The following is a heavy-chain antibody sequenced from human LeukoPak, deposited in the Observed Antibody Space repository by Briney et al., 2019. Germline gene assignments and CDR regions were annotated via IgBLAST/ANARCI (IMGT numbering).Heavy chain of an antibody. D-gene: IGHD7-27*01. CDR2: TYYRSQWYN. CDR3: AARTGVQYLYYYGIDV. J-gene: IGHJ6*02. V-gene: IGHV6-1*01. CDR1: GDSVSSDDAE. Sequence: SQTLSLTCAISGDSVSSDDAEWNWIRQSPSRGLEWLGRTYYRSQWYNDYAESVKSRITMTPDTSKNKVSLRLNSVTPDDTAVYYCAARTGVQYLYYYGIDVWGQGTTVTVSS.